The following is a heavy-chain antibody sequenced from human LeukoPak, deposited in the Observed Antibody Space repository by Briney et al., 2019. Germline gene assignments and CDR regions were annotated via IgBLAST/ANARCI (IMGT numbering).Heavy chain of an antibody. CDR3: ARVTADYHCSSTSCYFGHFDY. CDR2: IYYSGST. CDR1: GGSISSYY. V-gene: IGHV4-59*01. Sequence: SETLSLTCTVSGGSISSYYWSWIRQPPGKGLEWIGYIYYSGSTNYNPSLKSRVTISVDTSKNQFSLKLSSVTAADTAVYYCARVTADYHCSSTSCYFGHFDYWGQGTLVTVSS. D-gene: IGHD2-2*01. J-gene: IGHJ4*02.